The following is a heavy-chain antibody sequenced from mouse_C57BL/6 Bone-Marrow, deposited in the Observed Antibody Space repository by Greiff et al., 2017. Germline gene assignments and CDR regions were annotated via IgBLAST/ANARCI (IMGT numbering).Heavy chain of an antibody. CDR3: ARRGITAYFDY. D-gene: IGHD2-4*01. J-gene: IGHJ2*01. CDR1: GFTFSSYG. Sequence: EVMLVESGGDLVKPGGSLKLSCAASGFTFSSYGMSWVRQTPDKRLEWVATISSGGSYTYYPDSVKGRFTISRDNAKNTLYLQMSILKSEDTAMYYCARRGITAYFDYWGQGTTLTVSS. CDR2: ISSGGSYT. V-gene: IGHV5-6*02.